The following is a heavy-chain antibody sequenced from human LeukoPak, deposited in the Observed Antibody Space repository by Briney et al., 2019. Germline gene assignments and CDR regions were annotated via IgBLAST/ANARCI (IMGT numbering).Heavy chain of an antibody. Sequence: GGSLRLSCAASGFTFSTYWMSWVRQAPGKGLEWVAMIRPDGSGEYYVDSVKGRFTVSRDNAKNSLYLQMNSLRAEDTAVYYCARLGARQMLEYWGQGTLVTVSS. CDR1: GFTFSTYW. V-gene: IGHV3-7*01. CDR2: IRPDGSGE. D-gene: IGHD4-17*01. CDR3: ARLGARQMLEY. J-gene: IGHJ4*02.